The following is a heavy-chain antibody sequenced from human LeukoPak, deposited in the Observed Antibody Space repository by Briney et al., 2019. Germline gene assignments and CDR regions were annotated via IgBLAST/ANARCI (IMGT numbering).Heavy chain of an antibody. CDR1: GGSIISYY. D-gene: IGHD3-10*01. CDR2: IYYSGST. CDR3: AGGSGSYYFEDY. Sequence: SETLSLTCTVSGGSIISYYWSWIRQPPGKGLEWIGYIYYSGSTYYNPSLKSRVTISVDTSKNQFSLKLSSVTAADTAVYYCAGGSGSYYFEDYWGQGTLVTVSS. J-gene: IGHJ4*02. V-gene: IGHV4-59*04.